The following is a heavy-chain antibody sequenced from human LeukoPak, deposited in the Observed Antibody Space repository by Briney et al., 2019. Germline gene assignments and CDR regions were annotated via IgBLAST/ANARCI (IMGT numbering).Heavy chain of an antibody. Sequence: PSETLSLTCTVSGGSISSSSYYWGWIRQSPGKGLEWIGTIYYSGTTYYNPSLESRVTISEDTSKNHFSLTLRSVTAADTAVYYCARQISDYYYYYIDVWGKGTTVTVSS. CDR2: IYYSGTT. CDR3: ARQISDYYYYYIDV. V-gene: IGHV4-39*01. D-gene: IGHD3-10*01. CDR1: GGSISSSSYY. J-gene: IGHJ6*03.